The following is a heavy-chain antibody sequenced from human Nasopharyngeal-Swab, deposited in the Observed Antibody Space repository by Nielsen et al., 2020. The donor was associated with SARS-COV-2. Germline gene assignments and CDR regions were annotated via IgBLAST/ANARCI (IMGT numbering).Heavy chain of an antibody. CDR2: ISGSGGST. CDR1: GFTFSSYA. Sequence: GESLKISCAASGFTFSSYAMSWVRQAPGKGLEWVSAISGSGGSTYYADSVKGRFTISRDNSKNTLYLQMNSLRADDTAVYYCAKEATLGGVGDYYYMDVWGQGTTVTVSS. D-gene: IGHD3-16*01. CDR3: AKEATLGGVGDYYYMDV. V-gene: IGHV3-23*01. J-gene: IGHJ6*03.